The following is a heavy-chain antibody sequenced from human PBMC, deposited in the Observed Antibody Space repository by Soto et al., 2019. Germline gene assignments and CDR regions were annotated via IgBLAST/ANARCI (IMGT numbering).Heavy chain of an antibody. CDR3: AKDLYDLGIYYNVGFDH. J-gene: IGHJ4*02. CDR2: TSYDEGHM. V-gene: IGHV3-30*18. CDR1: GFSFSNYA. Sequence: QVQLVESGGGVVQPGRSLRLSCAASGFSFSNYAMHWVRQAPGKGLEWVAVTSYDEGHMYYADSVKGRFTVSRDNSKNTLYLQMNSLRAEDTALYCCAKDLYDLGIYYNVGFDHWGQGTVVTVSS. D-gene: IGHD3-10*01.